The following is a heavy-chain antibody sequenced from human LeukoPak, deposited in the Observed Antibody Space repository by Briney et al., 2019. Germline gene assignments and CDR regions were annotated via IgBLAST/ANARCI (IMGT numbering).Heavy chain of an antibody. CDR1: GGSFSGYY. V-gene: IGHV4-34*01. Sequence: SETLSLTCAVYGGSFSGYYWSWIRQPPGKGLEWIGEINHSGSTNYNPSLKSRVTISVDTSKNQFSLKLSSVTAADTAVYYCARSSGDYDPGYWGQGTLVTVSS. J-gene: IGHJ4*02. CDR3: ARSSGDYDPGY. CDR2: INHSGST. D-gene: IGHD4-17*01.